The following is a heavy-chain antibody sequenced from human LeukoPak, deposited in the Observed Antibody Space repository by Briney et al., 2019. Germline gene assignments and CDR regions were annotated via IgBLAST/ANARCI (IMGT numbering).Heavy chain of an antibody. CDR1: GYTFTGYY. CDR2: INPNSGGT. Sequence: ASVKVSCKASGYTFTGYYMHWVRQAPGQGLEWMGWINPNSGGTNYARKFQGRVTMTRDTSISTAYMELSRLRSDDTAVYYCAGEVRSWLWPDYWGQGTLVTVSS. CDR3: AGEVRSWLWPDY. D-gene: IGHD5-12*01. J-gene: IGHJ4*02. V-gene: IGHV1-2*02.